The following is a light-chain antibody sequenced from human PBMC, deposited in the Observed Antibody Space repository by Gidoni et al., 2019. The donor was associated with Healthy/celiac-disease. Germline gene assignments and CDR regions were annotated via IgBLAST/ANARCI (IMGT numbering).Light chain of an antibody. Sequence: QSALPQPHPVPGSPAQAITISCTVTSSDVGGDNYVSWYQQHPGKAPKLMIYEVSNRPSGVSYRFSGSKSGNTASLTISGLQAEDEADYYCSSYTSSSSYVFGTGTKVTVL. CDR1: SSDVGGDNY. CDR2: EVS. CDR3: SSYTSSSSYV. J-gene: IGLJ1*01. V-gene: IGLV2-14*01.